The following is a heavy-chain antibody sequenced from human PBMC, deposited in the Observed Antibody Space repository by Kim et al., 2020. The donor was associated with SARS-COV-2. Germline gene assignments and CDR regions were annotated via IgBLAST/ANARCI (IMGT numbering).Heavy chain of an antibody. CDR3: ARDFRVGLHGDYGGY. Sequence: ASVKVSCKASGYTFTSYYMHWVRQAPGQGLEWMGIINPSGGSTSYAQKFQGRVTMTRDTSTSTVYMELSSLRSEDTAVYYCARDFRVGLHGDYGGYWGQGTLVTVSS. J-gene: IGHJ4*02. D-gene: IGHD3-3*01. CDR1: GYTFTSYY. CDR2: INPSGGST. V-gene: IGHV1-46*01.